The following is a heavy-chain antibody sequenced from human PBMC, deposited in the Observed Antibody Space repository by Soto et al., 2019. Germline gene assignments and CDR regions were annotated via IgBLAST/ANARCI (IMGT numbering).Heavy chain of an antibody. Sequence: PVGSLRLSCAVSGFTFDDNAMHWVRQAPEKGLGWGSGGNWKSDIGYADSVNGRVTISRDKAENSLYLQMNSLRAEDTALYYCAISRDSGEKTTFRCWGQGAQVTVCS. J-gene: IGHJ4*02. CDR2: GNWKSDI. CDR3: AISRDSGEKTTFRC. D-gene: IGHD1-26*01. V-gene: IGHV3-9*01. CDR1: GFTFDDNA.